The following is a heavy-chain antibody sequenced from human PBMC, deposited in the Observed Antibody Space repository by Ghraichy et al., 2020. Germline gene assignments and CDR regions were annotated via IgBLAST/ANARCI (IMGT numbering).Heavy chain of an antibody. CDR3: ARVNKSPDRYVWGTYRRFDY. Sequence: SETLSLTCAVSGDSISTTNGWSWVRQPPGKGLEWIGEIYPSGSTKFNPSLESRVTISIDKSKNHFSLRLTSVTAADTAMYYCARVNKSPDRYVWGTYRRFDYWGQGTLVTVSS. D-gene: IGHD3-16*02. V-gene: IGHV4-4*02. CDR1: GDSISTTNG. J-gene: IGHJ4*02. CDR2: IYPSGST.